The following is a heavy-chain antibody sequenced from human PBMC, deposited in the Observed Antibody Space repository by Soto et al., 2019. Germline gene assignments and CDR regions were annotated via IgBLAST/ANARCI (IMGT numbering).Heavy chain of an antibody. Sequence: GASVKVSCKASGYTFTNYGINWVRQAPGQGLEWLGWVSAYNGERRYAQRVQARVIMTTDTSTTTAYMELRSLRSDDTAVYYCSRGTSIPASGAYWGQGTLVTVSS. J-gene: IGHJ4*01. V-gene: IGHV1-18*01. D-gene: IGHD6-6*01. CDR2: VSAYNGER. CDR3: SRGTSIPASGAY. CDR1: GYTFTNYG.